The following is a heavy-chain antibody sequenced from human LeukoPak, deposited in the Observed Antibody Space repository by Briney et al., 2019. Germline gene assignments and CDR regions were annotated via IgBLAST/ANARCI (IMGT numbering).Heavy chain of an antibody. V-gene: IGHV1-46*01. CDR3: ARDGRYYGSGNYYGMDV. J-gene: IGHJ6*04. D-gene: IGHD3-10*01. CDR1: GYTLSSYY. CDR2: INPTGGGNK. Sequence: ASVKVSCKAFGYTLSSYYMHWVRQAPGQGLEWMGIINPTGGGNKRYAQKFQGRVTMTSDTSASTVYMELSSLRSEDTAVYYCARDGRYYGSGNYYGMDVWGKGTTVTVS.